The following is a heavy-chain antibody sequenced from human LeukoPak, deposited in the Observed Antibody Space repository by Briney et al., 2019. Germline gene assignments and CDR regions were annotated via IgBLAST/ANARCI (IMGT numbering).Heavy chain of an antibody. J-gene: IGHJ4*02. CDR3: ARGTRYCSSGSCYNY. CDR2: ISTYNGNT. Sequence: ASVTVSCMGSGYTFDRYVVNWVRQAPGQGLEGVGWISTYNGNTFYAQKFEGRVSMTTDTSTNTVYMDLRRLRSDDTAVYYCARGTRYCSSGSCYNYWGQGTLVTVSS. CDR1: GYTFDRYV. D-gene: IGHD2-2*02. V-gene: IGHV1-18*04.